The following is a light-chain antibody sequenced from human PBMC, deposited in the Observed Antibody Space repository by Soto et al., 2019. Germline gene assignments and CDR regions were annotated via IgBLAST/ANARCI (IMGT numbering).Light chain of an antibody. CDR2: KGS. CDR1: SSDVGSYNL. CDR3: CSYAGSSTPRV. Sequence: QSVLTQPASVSGSPGQSITISCTGTSSDVGSYNLVSWYQQHPGKAPKLMIYKGSKRPSGVSNRFSGSKSGNTASLTISGLQAEDEADYYCCSYAGSSTPRVFGGGTKVTVL. J-gene: IGLJ2*01. V-gene: IGLV2-23*01.